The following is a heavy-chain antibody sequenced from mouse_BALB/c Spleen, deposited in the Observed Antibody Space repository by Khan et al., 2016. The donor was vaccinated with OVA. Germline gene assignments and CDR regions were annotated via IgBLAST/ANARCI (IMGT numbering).Heavy chain of an antibody. CDR2: ISSGGSYT. Sequence: EVELVESGGVLVKPGGSLKLSCAASGFTFSTYGMSWVRQIPDKRLEWVATISSGGSYTYYPASVKGRFTISRDNAKTTLYLQMNSLNSEDTDMEYCARLAYYYNSEGFAYWGQGTLVTVSA. D-gene: IGHD1-1*01. CDR1: GFTFSTYG. V-gene: IGHV5-6*01. J-gene: IGHJ3*01. CDR3: ARLAYYYNSEGFAY.